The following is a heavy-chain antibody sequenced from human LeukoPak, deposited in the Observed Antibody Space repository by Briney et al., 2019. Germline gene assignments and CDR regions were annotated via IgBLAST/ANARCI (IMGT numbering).Heavy chain of an antibody. CDR1: GGSFSGYY. D-gene: IGHD6-19*01. CDR3: ARGSSSGWSHAEYFQH. J-gene: IGHJ1*01. V-gene: IGHV4-34*01. CDR2: INHSGST. Sequence: SSETLSLTCAVYGGSFSGYYWSWIRQPPGKGLEWIGEINHSGSTNYNPSLKSRVTISVDTSKNQFSLKLSSVTAADTAVYYCARGSSSGWSHAEYFQHWGQGTLVTVSS.